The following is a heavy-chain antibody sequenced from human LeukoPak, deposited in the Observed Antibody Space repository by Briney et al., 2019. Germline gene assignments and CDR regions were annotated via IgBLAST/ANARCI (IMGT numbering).Heavy chain of an antibody. D-gene: IGHD3-22*01. CDR2: IHPSRTL. Sequence: SETLSLTCTVSGASFSSGDQYWNWIRQSPGKGLEWTGSIHPSRTLYNNPSLESRVTMSMDTSKNQFSLNLNSVTAADTAVYFCSRGLDSRKLGYWGQGTLVTVSS. J-gene: IGHJ4*02. CDR3: SRGLDSRKLGY. CDR1: GASFSSGDQY. V-gene: IGHV4-31*03.